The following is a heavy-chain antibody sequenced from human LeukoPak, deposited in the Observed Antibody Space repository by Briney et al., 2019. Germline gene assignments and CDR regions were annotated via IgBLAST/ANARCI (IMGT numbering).Heavy chain of an antibody. J-gene: IGHJ4*02. CDR1: GFTVSSNY. CDR2: IYSGGST. V-gene: IGHV3-53*01. D-gene: IGHD3-22*01. CDR3: ARDKKYYYDSSEYYFDY. Sequence: GGSLRLSCAASGFTVSSNYMSWVRQAPGKGLEWVSVIYSGGSTYYADSVKGRFTISRDNSKNTLYLQMNSLRAEDTAVYYCARDKKYYYDSSEYYFDYWGQGTLVTVSA.